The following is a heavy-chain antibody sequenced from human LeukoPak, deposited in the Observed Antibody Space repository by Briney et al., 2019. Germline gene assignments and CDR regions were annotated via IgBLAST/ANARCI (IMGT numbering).Heavy chain of an antibody. D-gene: IGHD6-13*01. Sequence: ASVKVSCKASGYTFTSYDINWVRQATGQGLEWMGWMNPNSGNTGYAQKFQGRVTITRNTSISTAYMELSSLRSEDTAVYYCARAVRIAASAMYYFDYWGQGTLVTVSS. V-gene: IGHV1-8*03. CDR2: MNPNSGNT. CDR3: ARAVRIAASAMYYFDY. J-gene: IGHJ4*02. CDR1: GYTFTSYD.